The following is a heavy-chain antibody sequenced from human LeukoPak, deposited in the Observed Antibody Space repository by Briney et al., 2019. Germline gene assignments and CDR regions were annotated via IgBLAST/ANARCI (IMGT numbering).Heavy chain of an antibody. Sequence: PSETLSLTCTVSGGSISGYYWSWIRQPPGKGLEWIGYINYSGRTNNNPSLTGRVTVSVDTSKNQFSLKLSSVTAADTAVYYCARHGYDTGNYQAHFDNWGQGTLVTVSS. CDR1: GGSISGYY. CDR3: ARHGYDTGNYQAHFDN. V-gene: IGHV4-59*08. J-gene: IGHJ4*02. CDR2: INYSGRT. D-gene: IGHD3-9*01.